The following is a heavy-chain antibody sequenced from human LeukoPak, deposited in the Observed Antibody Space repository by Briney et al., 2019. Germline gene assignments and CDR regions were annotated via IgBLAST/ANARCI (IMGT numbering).Heavy chain of an antibody. J-gene: IGHJ3*02. V-gene: IGHV3-21*01. D-gene: IGHD3-22*01. CDR3: ARDRHYDSSGSDAFDI. Sequence: GGSLRLSCAVSGFTLSSYSMNWVRQAPGKGLEWVSSISSSSSYIYYADSVKGRFTISRDNAKNSLYLQMNSLRAEDTAVYYCARDRHYDSSGSDAFDIWGQGTMVTVSS. CDR1: GFTLSSYS. CDR2: ISSSSSYI.